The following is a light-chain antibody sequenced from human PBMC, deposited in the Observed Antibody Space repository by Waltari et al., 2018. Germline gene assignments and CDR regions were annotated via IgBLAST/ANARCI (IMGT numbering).Light chain of an antibody. CDR2: GVD. J-gene: IGLJ1*01. V-gene: IGLV2-11*01. CDR3: CSQEGSYFYV. CDR1: ISDVGAYDY. Sequence: QSAMPQPRSVSGSPGQSVTISCTGTISDVGAYDYVSWYQQHPGKAPKLMIYGVDKRPSGVPDRFSGSKSGDTASLTISGLQTEDEADYYCCSQEGSYFYVFGIGTKVTVL.